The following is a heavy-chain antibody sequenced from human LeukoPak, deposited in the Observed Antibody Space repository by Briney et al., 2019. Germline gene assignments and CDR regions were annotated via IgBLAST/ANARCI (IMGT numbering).Heavy chain of an antibody. CDR3: ARRRSLRPRRGGWFDP. CDR2: IIPIFGTA. D-gene: IGHD3-16*01. J-gene: IGHJ5*02. V-gene: IGHV1-69*13. Sequence: GASVKVSCKASGGTFSSYAISWVRQAPGQGLEWMGGIIPIFGTANYAQKFQGRVTITADESTSTAYMELSSLRSEDTAVYYCARRRSLRPRRGGWFDPWGQGTLVTVSS. CDR1: GGTFSSYA.